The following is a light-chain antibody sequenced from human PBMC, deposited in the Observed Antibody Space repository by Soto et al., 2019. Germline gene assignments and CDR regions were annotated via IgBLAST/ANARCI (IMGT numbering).Light chain of an antibody. J-gene: IGKJ1*01. CDR2: GTS. V-gene: IGKV3-20*01. CDR3: QHFGTTPWT. CDR1: QSFSSNS. Sequence: DIVLTQSPGTLSVSPGERATLSCRASQSFSSNSLAWYQQKPGQAPRLLIYGTSNRATGVPDRFSGSGSGTDFTLTISRPEPEDFAMYYCQHFGTTPWTFGQGTKVEIK.